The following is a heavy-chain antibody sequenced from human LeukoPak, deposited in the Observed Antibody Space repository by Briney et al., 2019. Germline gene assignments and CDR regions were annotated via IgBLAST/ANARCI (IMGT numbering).Heavy chain of an antibody. CDR2: ISGSGGST. J-gene: IGHJ4*02. V-gene: IGHV3-23*01. D-gene: IGHD1-26*01. CDR1: GFTFSSYA. Sequence: GGSLRLSCAASGFTFSSYAMSWVRQAPGKGLEWVSAISGSGGSTYYADPVKGRFTISRDNSKNTLYLQMNSLRAEDTAVYYCAKVRESGSYAYYFDYWGQGTLVTVSS. CDR3: AKVRESGSYAYYFDY.